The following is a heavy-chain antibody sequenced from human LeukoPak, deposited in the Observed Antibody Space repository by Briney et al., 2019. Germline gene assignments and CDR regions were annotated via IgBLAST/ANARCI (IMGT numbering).Heavy chain of an antibody. CDR2: INSDGSTA. V-gene: IGHV3-74*01. CDR3: ARGTTGREYYFDY. Sequence: GGSLRLSCAASGFTFSSYWVHWVRQAPGKGLVWVSRINSDGSTAIYADSVKGRFTISRDNAKNTLYLQMNSLRAEDTAVYYCARGTTGREYYFDYWGQGTLVTVSS. D-gene: IGHD1-1*01. J-gene: IGHJ4*02. CDR1: GFTFSSYW.